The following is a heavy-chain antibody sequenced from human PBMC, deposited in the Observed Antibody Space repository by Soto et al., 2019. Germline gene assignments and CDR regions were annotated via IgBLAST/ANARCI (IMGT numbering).Heavy chain of an antibody. CDR1: GYTFTSYG. CDR2: ISAYNGNT. D-gene: IGHD2-2*01. V-gene: IGHV1-18*04. J-gene: IGHJ6*02. CDR3: ASDAWYQLLLVGYYYYGMDF. Sequence: VSVKVSCKASGYTFTSYGISWVRQAPGQGLEWMGWISAYNGNTNYAQKLRGRVTMTTDTSTSTADMELRSLRSDDTAVYYCASDAWYQLLLVGYYYYGMDFWGQGTKVTVYS.